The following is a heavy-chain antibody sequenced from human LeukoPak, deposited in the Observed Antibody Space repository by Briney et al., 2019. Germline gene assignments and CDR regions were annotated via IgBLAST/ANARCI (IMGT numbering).Heavy chain of an antibody. V-gene: IGHV4-59*08. D-gene: IGHD3-9*01. CDR1: GGSISSYY. Sequence: PSETLSLTCTVSGGSISSYYWSWIRQPPGKGLEWIGYIYYSGSANYNPSLKSRVTISVDTSKNQFSLKLSSVTAADTAVYYCASGGYDILTGYGYYGMDVWGQGTTVTVSS. CDR2: IYYSGSA. J-gene: IGHJ6*02. CDR3: ASGGYDILTGYGYYGMDV.